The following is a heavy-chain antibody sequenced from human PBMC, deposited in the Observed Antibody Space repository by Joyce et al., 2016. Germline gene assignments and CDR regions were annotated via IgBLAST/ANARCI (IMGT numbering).Heavy chain of an antibody. CDR3: SRDRGARSDY. D-gene: IGHD1-26*01. Sequence: EVQLVESGGGLVQPGGSLRLSCAASGFIFSDHYMDWVRPAPGKGLEWVGRIRNKANSYTTEYAASVKGRFTISRDDSKNSLYLQMNSLKTEDTAVYYCSRDRGARSDYWGQGTLVTVSS. CDR1: GFIFSDHY. J-gene: IGHJ4*02. CDR2: IRNKANSYTT. V-gene: IGHV3-72*01.